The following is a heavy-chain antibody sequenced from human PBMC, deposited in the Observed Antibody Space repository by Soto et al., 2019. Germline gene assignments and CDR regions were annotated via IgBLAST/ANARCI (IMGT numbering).Heavy chain of an antibody. CDR2: IYSSGST. Sequence: PSETLSLTCTVSCGSIMSYFWSWVRQPPGKGLEWIGQIYSSGSTYYSPSLKSRVTISVDTSENQFSLKLSSVTAADTAVYYCARHLPGSVFGQDYWGPGSRVSVSS. D-gene: IGHD2-15*01. V-gene: IGHV4-59*08. CDR1: CGSIMSYF. CDR3: ARHLPGSVFGQDY. J-gene: IGHJ4*02.